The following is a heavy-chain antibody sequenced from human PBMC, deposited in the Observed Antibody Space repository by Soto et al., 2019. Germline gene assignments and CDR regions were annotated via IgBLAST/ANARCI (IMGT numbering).Heavy chain of an antibody. Sequence: PGGSLRLSCAASGFTFTNYPMTWVRQAPGKGLEWVSVVSGSGDATYYADSLKGRFTISRDSSKSTLYLQMNSLRAEDTAVYYCAKVRTSGGPCYLARGDYYYYMDVWGKGTTVTVSS. CDR1: GFTFTNYP. D-gene: IGHD2-15*01. V-gene: IGHV3-23*01. CDR3: AKVRTSGGPCYLARGDYYYYMDV. J-gene: IGHJ6*03. CDR2: VSGSGDAT.